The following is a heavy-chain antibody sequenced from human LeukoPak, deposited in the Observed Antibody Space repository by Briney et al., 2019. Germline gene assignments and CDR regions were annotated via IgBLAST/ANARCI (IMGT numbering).Heavy chain of an antibody. Sequence: SETLSLTCTVSGYSISSGYYWGWIRQPPGKGLEWIGSIYHSGSTYYNPSLKSRVTISVDTSKNQFSLKLSSVIAADTAVYYCARSGYSYGYSYFDYWGQGTLVTVSS. J-gene: IGHJ4*02. D-gene: IGHD5-18*01. CDR1: GYSISSGYY. CDR2: IYHSGST. CDR3: ARSGYSYGYSYFDY. V-gene: IGHV4-38-2*02.